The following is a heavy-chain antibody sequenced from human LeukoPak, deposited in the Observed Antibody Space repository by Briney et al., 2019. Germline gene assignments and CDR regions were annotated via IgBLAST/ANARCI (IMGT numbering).Heavy chain of an antibody. J-gene: IGHJ3*02. V-gene: IGHV1-8*01. D-gene: IGHD4-23*01. CDR1: GYTFTSYD. Sequence: ASVKVSCKTPGYTFTSYDINWVRQATGQGLEWMGWMNPNSGNTGYAQKFQGRVTMTRNTSISTAYVELNSLRSEDTAVYYCSTSPGVTRAFDIWGQGTMVTVSS. CDR2: MNPNSGNT. CDR3: STSPGVTRAFDI.